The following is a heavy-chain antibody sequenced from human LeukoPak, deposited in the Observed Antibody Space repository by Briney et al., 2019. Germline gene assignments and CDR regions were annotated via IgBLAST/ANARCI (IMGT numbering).Heavy chain of an antibody. CDR1: VGSISGYY. Sequence: SETLSLTCTVSVGSISGYYWSWIRQPPGKGLEWIGYIYSSGSTTYNSSLKSRVTISVDTSKNQFSLKLSSLTAADTAVYYCARRAVAENYFDYWGQGTLVTVSS. V-gene: IGHV4-4*09. CDR3: ARRAVAENYFDY. CDR2: IYSSGST. J-gene: IGHJ4*02. D-gene: IGHD6-19*01.